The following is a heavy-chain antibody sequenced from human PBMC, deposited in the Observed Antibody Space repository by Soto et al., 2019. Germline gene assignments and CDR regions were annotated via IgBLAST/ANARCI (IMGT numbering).Heavy chain of an antibody. CDR3: ARGKRPYGMDV. CDR2: INHSGST. Sequence: QVQLQQWGAGLLKPSETLSLTCAVYGGSFSGYYWSWIRQPPGKGLEWIGEINHSGSTNYNPSLKRRVTTSVDTSKNQFSLKLSSVTAADTAVYYCARGKRPYGMDVWGQGTTVTVSS. J-gene: IGHJ6*02. V-gene: IGHV4-34*01. CDR1: GGSFSGYY.